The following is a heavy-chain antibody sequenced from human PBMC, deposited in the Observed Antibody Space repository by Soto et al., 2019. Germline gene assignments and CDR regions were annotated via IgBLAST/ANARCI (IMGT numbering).Heavy chain of an antibody. V-gene: IGHV3-30*18. D-gene: IGHD5-12*01. J-gene: IGHJ4*02. CDR2: ASYDGSYK. CDR1: GFTFSSFG. Sequence: QVQLVESGGGVVQPGRSLRLSCAASGFTFSSFGMHWVRQAPGKGLEWVAVASYDGSYKYYADSVKGRFTISRDNSKNSLYVQMNSLRAEDTTVYYCAKELSVVATTPDFDYWGQGTLVTVSS. CDR3: AKELSVVATTPDFDY.